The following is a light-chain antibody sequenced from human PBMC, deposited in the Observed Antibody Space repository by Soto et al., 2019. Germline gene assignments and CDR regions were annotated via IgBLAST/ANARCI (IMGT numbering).Light chain of an antibody. CDR2: GTS. V-gene: IGKV3-15*01. CDR3: QQYNNWPPIT. CDR1: QTLSSD. Sequence: EIVLTQSSGARSLASAERGTLSCSASQTLSSDLAWYQQTPGQAPRLIIYGTSPRAPGIPPTFSGSGSGTEFPLTISRLPSEDFALYYCQQYNNWPPITLGQGKRLEIK. J-gene: IGKJ5*01.